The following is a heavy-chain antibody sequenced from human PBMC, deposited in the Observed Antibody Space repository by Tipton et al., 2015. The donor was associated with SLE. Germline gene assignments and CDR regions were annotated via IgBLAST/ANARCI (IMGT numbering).Heavy chain of an antibody. J-gene: IGHJ4*02. CDR3: ARTLPDSSGLAFDH. CDR2: IFTRGST. CDR1: GGSISSGTYY. D-gene: IGHD3-22*01. V-gene: IGHV4-61*02. Sequence: TLSLTCTVSGGSISSGTYYWSWIRQPAGKGLEWIGRIFTRGSTNENLSLKSRVTISKDTSKNQFSLNLSPVTAADTAVYYCARTLPDSSGLAFDHWGQGILVTVSS.